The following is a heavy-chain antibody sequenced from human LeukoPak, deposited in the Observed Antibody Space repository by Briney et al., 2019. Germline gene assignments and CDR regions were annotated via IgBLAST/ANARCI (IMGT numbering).Heavy chain of an antibody. CDR2: ISSSSSYI. CDR1: GFTFSSYG. Sequence: GGSLRLSCAASGFTFSSYGMHWVRQAPGKGLEWVSSISSSSSYIYYADSVKGRFTISRDNAKNSLYLQMNSLRAEDTAVYYCARDWGYCSSTSCPMDVWGKGTTVTVSS. J-gene: IGHJ6*03. V-gene: IGHV3-21*01. CDR3: ARDWGYCSSTSCPMDV. D-gene: IGHD2-2*01.